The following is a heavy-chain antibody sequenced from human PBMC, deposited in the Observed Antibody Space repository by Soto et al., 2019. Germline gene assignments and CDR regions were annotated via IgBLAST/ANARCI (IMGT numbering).Heavy chain of an antibody. CDR2: ISHSGST. D-gene: IGHD6-19*01. Sequence: QVQLKESSPGLVKPSGTLSLTCNISGGSIITSNWWRWVRQAPGKGLQCIGDISHSGSTNYNPSLKGRASISVDKPNNQFSLTLTSMTAADTALYYCVRERVVAGTDWFFDIWGRGSLVTVSS. CDR3: VRERVVAGTDWFFDI. CDR1: GGSIITSNW. J-gene: IGHJ2*01. V-gene: IGHV4-4*02.